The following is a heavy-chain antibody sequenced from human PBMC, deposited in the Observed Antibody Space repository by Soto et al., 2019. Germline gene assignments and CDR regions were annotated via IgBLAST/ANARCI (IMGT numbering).Heavy chain of an antibody. D-gene: IGHD6-13*01. CDR1: GGTFSSYT. J-gene: IGHJ1*01. CDR3: AGIAAAGTGYFQH. CDR2: IIPILGIA. Sequence: QVQLVQSGAEVKKPGSSVKVSCKASGGTFSSYTISWVRQAPGQGLEWMGRIIPILGIANYAQKFQGRVTITADKSTSTAYMELSSLRSEDTAMYYCAGIAAAGTGYFQHWGQGTLVTVSS. V-gene: IGHV1-69*02.